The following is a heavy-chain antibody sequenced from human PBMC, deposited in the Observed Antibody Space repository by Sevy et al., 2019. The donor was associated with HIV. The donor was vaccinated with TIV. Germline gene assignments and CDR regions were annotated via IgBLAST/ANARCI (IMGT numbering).Heavy chain of an antibody. J-gene: IGHJ1*01. V-gene: IGHV4-30-2*01. CDR2: IYHSGST. CDR3: AIAGDSSGYYYGYFQH. CDR1: GGSISSGGYS. D-gene: IGHD3-22*01. Sequence: SETLSLTCAVSGGSISSGGYSWSWIRQPPGKGLEWIGYIYHSGSTYYNPSLKSRVTISVDRSKNQFSLKLSSVTAADTAVYYCAIAGDSSGYYYGYFQHWGQGTLVTVSS.